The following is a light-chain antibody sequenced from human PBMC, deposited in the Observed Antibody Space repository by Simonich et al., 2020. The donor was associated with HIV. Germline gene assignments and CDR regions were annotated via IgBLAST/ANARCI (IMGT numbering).Light chain of an antibody. CDR3: QQYYTTPPT. J-gene: IGKJ1*01. Sequence: DIVMTQSPDSLAVSLGERATINCKSSRNILYSSNNKNYLAWYQHKPGQPPNLLIYWASTRESGVPDRFSASGSGTDFTLTISSLQAEDVAVYYCQQYYTTPPTFGQGTKVEIK. CDR2: WAS. V-gene: IGKV4-1*01. CDR1: RNILYSSNNKNY.